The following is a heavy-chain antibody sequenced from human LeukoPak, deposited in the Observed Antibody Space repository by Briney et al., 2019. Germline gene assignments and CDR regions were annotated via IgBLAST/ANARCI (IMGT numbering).Heavy chain of an antibody. CDR3: ARHGEGFDY. CDR2: IKQDGSEK. Sequence: GGSLRLSCVASGCTFSSYWMSWVRQAPGKGLEWVANIKQDGSEKYYVDSVKGRFTISRDNAKNSLYLQMNSLRAEDTAVYYCARHGEGFDYWGQGTLVTVSS. V-gene: IGHV3-7*01. D-gene: IGHD4-17*01. CDR1: GCTFSSYW. J-gene: IGHJ4*02.